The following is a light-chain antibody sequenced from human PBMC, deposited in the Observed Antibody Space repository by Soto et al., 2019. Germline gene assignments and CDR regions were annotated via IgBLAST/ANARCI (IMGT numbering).Light chain of an antibody. CDR3: QQSDSIPIT. J-gene: IGKJ5*01. CDR1: QAISSW. CDR2: SAS. V-gene: IGKV1-12*01. Sequence: DIQMTQSPSSVSASVGDRVTITCRASQAISSWLAWYQQKPGRAPKLLIYSASSLQNGAPSRFTGSGSGTDFTLAISNLQPEDFATYYCQQSDSIPITFGQGTRLEIK.